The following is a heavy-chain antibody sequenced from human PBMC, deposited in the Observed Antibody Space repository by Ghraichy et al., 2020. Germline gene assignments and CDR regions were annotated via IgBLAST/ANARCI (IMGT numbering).Heavy chain of an antibody. CDR2: IYPGDSDT. D-gene: IGHD6-19*01. CDR1: GYSFTRYW. V-gene: IGHV5-51*01. Sequence: GESLNISCKGPGYSFTRYWIGWVRQMPGKGLEWMGIIYPGDSDTRYSPSFQGQVTISADKSISTAYLQWSSLKASDTAMYYCARPASSGRYVGDAFDIWGQGTMVTVSS. CDR3: ARPASSGRYVGDAFDI. J-gene: IGHJ3*02.